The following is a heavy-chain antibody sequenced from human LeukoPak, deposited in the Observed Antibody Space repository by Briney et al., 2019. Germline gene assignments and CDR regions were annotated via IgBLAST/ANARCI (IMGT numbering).Heavy chain of an antibody. D-gene: IGHD6-19*01. V-gene: IGHV4-39*01. CDR1: GGSISSSSYY. CDR3: GAAVAGIFDY. Sequence: PSETLSLTCTVSGGSISSSSYYWGWIRQPPGKGLEWIGSIYYSGSTYYNPSLKSRVTISVDTSENQFSLKLSSVTAADTAVYYCGAAVAGIFDYWGQGTLVTVSS. CDR2: IYYSGST. J-gene: IGHJ4*02.